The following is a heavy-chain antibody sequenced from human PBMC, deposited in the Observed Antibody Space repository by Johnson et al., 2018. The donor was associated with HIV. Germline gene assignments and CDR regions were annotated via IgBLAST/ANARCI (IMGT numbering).Heavy chain of an antibody. CDR3: ARGYGGNYDAFDI. J-gene: IGHJ3*02. CDR2: ISYNEDKK. D-gene: IGHD4-23*01. V-gene: IGHV3-30*04. CDR1: GFTFSSYA. Sequence: QVQLVESGGGVVQPGRSLRLSCAASGFTFSSYAMHWVRQAPAKGLEWVAFISYNEDKKYYADSVKGRFTISRDNSKNILYLQMNSLRAEDTATYYCARGYGGNYDAFDIWGQGTMVTVSS.